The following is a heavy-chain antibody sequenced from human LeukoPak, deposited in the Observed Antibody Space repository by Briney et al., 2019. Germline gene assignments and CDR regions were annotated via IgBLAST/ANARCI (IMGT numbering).Heavy chain of an antibody. Sequence: GGSLRLSCAASRFTFSDHYMDWVRQAPGKGLEWVGRARNKANSYTTEYTASVKGRFTISRDDSKNSLYLQMNSLKTEDTAVYYCARANVYYGDGYYPVVGYYFDYWGQGTLVAVSS. CDR1: RFTFSDHY. J-gene: IGHJ4*02. CDR3: ARANVYYGDGYYPVVGYYFDY. V-gene: IGHV3-72*01. CDR2: ARNKANSYTT. D-gene: IGHD3-22*01.